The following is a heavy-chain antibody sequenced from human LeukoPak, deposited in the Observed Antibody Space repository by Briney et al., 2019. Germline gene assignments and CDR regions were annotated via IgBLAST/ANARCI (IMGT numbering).Heavy chain of an antibody. J-gene: IGHJ4*02. V-gene: IGHV3-7*01. Sequence: HAGGSLRLSCAASGFTFSSYWMSWVRQAPGKGLEWVANIKQDGSEKYYVDSVKGRFTISRDNAKNSLYLQMNSLRAEDTAVYYCARGDGYNSYYFDSWGQGTLVTVSS. CDR3: ARGDGYNSYYFDS. CDR1: GFTFSSYW. D-gene: IGHD5-24*01. CDR2: IKQDGSEK.